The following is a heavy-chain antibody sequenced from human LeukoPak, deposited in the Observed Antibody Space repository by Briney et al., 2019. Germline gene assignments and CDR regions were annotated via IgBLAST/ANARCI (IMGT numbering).Heavy chain of an antibody. Sequence: SETLSLTCTVSGGSISSGSYHWSWIRQPAGKGLEWIGRIYTSGSTNYNPSLKSRVTISVDTSKNQFSLKLSSVTAADTAVYYCARGLDPYSSSCGYWGQGTLVTVSS. J-gene: IGHJ4*02. CDR1: GGSISSGSYH. V-gene: IGHV4-61*02. CDR3: ARGLDPYSSSCGY. D-gene: IGHD6-13*01. CDR2: IYTSGST.